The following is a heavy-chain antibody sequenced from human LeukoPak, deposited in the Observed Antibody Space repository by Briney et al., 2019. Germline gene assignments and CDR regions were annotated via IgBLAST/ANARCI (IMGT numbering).Heavy chain of an antibody. V-gene: IGHV3-21*01. CDR1: GFTFSSYS. CDR2: ISSSSSYI. Sequence: GGSLRLSCAASGFTFSSYSMNWVRQAPGKGLEWVSSISSSSSYIYYADSVKGRFTISRDNAKNSLYLQMNSLRAEDTAVYYCARVRYYDSSGLPDVFGIWGQGTMVTVSS. CDR3: ARVRYYDSSGLPDVFGI. J-gene: IGHJ3*02. D-gene: IGHD3-22*01.